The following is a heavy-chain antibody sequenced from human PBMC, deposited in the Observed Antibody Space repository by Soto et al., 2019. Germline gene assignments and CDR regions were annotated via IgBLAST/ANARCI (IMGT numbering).Heavy chain of an antibody. CDR2: INSDGRST. J-gene: IGHJ4*02. V-gene: IGHV3-74*01. D-gene: IGHD3-10*01. CDR1: GFTFSSYW. Sequence: EVQLVESGGGVVQPGGSLRLSCAASGFTFSSYWMHWVRQAPGKGLVWVSRINSDGRSTSYADSVKGRFTISRDNAKNTLYLQMNSLRAEDTAVYYCASYYGSGSYWPTYWGQGTLVTVSS. CDR3: ASYYGSGSYWPTY.